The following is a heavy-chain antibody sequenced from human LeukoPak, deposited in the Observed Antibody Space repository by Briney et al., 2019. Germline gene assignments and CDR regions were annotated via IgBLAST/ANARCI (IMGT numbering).Heavy chain of an antibody. CDR2: INHSGST. D-gene: IGHD6-6*01. Sequence: SETLSLTCTVSGGSISGYYWSWIRQPPGKGLEWIGEINHSGSTNYNPSLKSRVTISVDTSKNQFSLKLSSVTAADTAVYYCARVQGRIAARPKNWFDPWGQGTLVTVSS. CDR1: GGSISGYY. V-gene: IGHV4-34*01. CDR3: ARVQGRIAARPKNWFDP. J-gene: IGHJ5*02.